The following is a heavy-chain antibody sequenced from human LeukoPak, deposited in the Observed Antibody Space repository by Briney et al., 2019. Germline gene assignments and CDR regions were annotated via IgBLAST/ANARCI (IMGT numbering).Heavy chain of an antibody. CDR2: INWNGGST. V-gene: IGHV3-20*04. J-gene: IGHJ6*03. Sequence: GGSLRLSCAASGFTFDDYGMSWVRQAPGKGLEWVSGINWNGGSTGYADSVKGRFTISRDNAKNSLYLQMNSLRAEDTDLYYCARDRDTVVRKEYYYYYMDVWGKGTTVTVSS. D-gene: IGHD4-23*01. CDR3: ARDRDTVVRKEYYYYYMDV. CDR1: GFTFDDYG.